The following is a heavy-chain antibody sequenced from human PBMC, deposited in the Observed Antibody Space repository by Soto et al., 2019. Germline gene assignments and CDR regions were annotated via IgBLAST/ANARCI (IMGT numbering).Heavy chain of an antibody. V-gene: IGHV3-30-3*01. J-gene: IGHJ4*02. Sequence: QAQMVESGGGVVQPGRYLRLSCAASGFTFSSYAMHWVRQAPGKGLEWVAVISYDGSNKYYADSVKGRFTISRDNSKNTLYLQMNSLRAEDTAVYYCANYATTVTPLPFDLWGQGTLVTVSS. CDR2: ISYDGSNK. CDR1: GFTFSSYA. CDR3: ANYATTVTPLPFDL. D-gene: IGHD4-17*01.